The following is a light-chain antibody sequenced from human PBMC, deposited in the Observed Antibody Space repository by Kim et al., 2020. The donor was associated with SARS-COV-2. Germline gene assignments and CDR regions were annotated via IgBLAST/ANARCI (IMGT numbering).Light chain of an antibody. CDR2: YDS. CDR3: QVWDSSSDQWV. Sequence: SYELTQPPSVSVAPGKTARITCGGNNIGSKGVHWYQQKPGQAPVVVIYYDSDRPSGIPERFSGSNSGNTATLTISRVEGGDEADYYCQVWDSSSDQWVFGGGTQLTVL. CDR1: NIGSKG. J-gene: IGLJ3*02. V-gene: IGLV3-21*04.